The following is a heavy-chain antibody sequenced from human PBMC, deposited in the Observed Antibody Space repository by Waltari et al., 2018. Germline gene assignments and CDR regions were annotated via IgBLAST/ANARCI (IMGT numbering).Heavy chain of an antibody. CDR3: ATVGPYYYDSSGYYFAFDI. CDR1: GYTFTDYY. D-gene: IGHD3-22*01. J-gene: IGHJ3*02. V-gene: IGHV1-69-2*01. Sequence: EVQLVQSGAEVKKPGATVKISCKVSGYTFTDYYMHWVQQAPGKGLEWMGLVDPEDGETIYAEKFQGRVTITADTSTDTAYMELSSLRSEDTAVYYCATVGPYYYDSSGYYFAFDIWGQGTMVTVSS. CDR2: VDPEDGET.